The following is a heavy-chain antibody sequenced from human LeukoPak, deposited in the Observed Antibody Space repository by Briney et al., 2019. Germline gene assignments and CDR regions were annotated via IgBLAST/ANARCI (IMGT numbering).Heavy chain of an antibody. J-gene: IGHJ3*02. CDR3: AKSPGLSGSLDDAFDI. CDR2: ISWNSGSI. Sequence: GGSLRLSCAASGFTFDDYAMHWVRQAPGKCLEWVSGISWNSGSIGYADSVKGRFTISRDNAKNSLYLQMNSLRAEDMALYYCAKSPGLSGSLDDAFDIWGQGTMVTVSS. CDR1: GFTFDDYA. V-gene: IGHV3-9*03. D-gene: IGHD1-26*01.